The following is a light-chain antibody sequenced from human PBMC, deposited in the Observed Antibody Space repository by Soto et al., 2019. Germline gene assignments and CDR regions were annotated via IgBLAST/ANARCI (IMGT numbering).Light chain of an antibody. V-gene: IGKV3-15*01. CDR2: GAS. CDR3: QQYNNWPS. Sequence: EIVMTQSPATLSVSPGERATLSCRASQSVSSNLAWYQQKPGQAPRLLIYGASTRATGIPARFSGSGSGTEFTLTISSLQSGDFAVYHCQQYNNWPSFGGGTKVEIK. J-gene: IGKJ4*01. CDR1: QSVSSN.